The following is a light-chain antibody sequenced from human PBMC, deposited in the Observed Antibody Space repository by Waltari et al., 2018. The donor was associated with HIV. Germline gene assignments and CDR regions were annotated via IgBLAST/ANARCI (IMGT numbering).Light chain of an antibody. V-gene: IGLV1-40*01. CDR2: DNN. Sequence: QSVLTQPPSVSGAPGQRVTIPCTGSSSNIGAGYDVHWPQQLPGTAPKPLIYDNNHRPSGVPDRFSGSKSGTSASLAITGLQADDEADYYCQSYDISLSGLGVFGGGTKLTVL. J-gene: IGLJ3*02. CDR1: SSNIGAGYD. CDR3: QSYDISLSGLGV.